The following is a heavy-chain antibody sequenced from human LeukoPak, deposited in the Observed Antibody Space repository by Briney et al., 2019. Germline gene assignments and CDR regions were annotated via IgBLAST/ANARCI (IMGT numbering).Heavy chain of an antibody. J-gene: IGHJ6*03. CDR1: GSTFSSYS. Sequence: GGSLRLSCAASGSTFSSYSMNWVRQAPGKGLEWVSSISSSSSYIYYADSVKGRFTISRDNAKNSLYLQMNSLRAEDTAVYYCARDLRYYDFWSGYYWGYYYMDVWGKGTTVTVSS. D-gene: IGHD3-3*01. CDR2: ISSSSSYI. CDR3: ARDLRYYDFWSGYYWGYYYMDV. V-gene: IGHV3-21*01.